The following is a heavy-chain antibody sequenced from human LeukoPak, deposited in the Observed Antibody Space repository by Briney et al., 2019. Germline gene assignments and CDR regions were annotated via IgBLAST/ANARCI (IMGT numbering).Heavy chain of an antibody. CDR3: ARVRYCSSTSCPRGYYYYYYMDV. J-gene: IGHJ6*03. D-gene: IGHD2-2*01. CDR1: GYTFTSYG. V-gene: IGHV1-18*01. Sequence: ASVKVSCKASGYTFTSYGISWVRQAPGQGLEWMGWISAYNGNTNYAQKLQGRVTMTTDTSTSTAYMELRSLRSDDTAVYYCARVRYCSSTSCPRGYYYYYYMDVWGKGTTVTVSS. CDR2: ISAYNGNT.